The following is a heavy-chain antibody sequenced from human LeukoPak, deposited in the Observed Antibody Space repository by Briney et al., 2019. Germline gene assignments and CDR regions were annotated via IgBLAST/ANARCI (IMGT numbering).Heavy chain of an antibody. D-gene: IGHD1-20*01. Sequence: ASVKVSCKASGYTFTSYYIHWVRQAPGQGLEWMGIINPRGASTSYAQRFQGRVTMTRDTSTSTVYMELSSLRSEDTAVYYCARDPPDLSGTQGYYFDYWGQGSLVTVSS. J-gene: IGHJ4*02. CDR2: INPRGAST. V-gene: IGHV1-46*01. CDR1: GYTFTSYY. CDR3: ARDPPDLSGTQGYYFDY.